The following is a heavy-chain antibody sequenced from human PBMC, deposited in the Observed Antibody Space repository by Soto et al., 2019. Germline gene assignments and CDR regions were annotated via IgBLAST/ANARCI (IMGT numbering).Heavy chain of an antibody. CDR1: GGSFSDYY. CDR2: IHHSGNT. CDR3: ARYSALRFLGYYYGLDV. D-gene: IGHD3-3*01. V-gene: IGHV4-34*01. Sequence: KPSETLSLTCAVYGGSFSDYYWTWIRQPPGKGLEWIGEIHHSGNTNYNPSLKSRVIISIDMSKNQFSLTLSSVTAADTAVYYCARYSALRFLGYYYGLDVWGQGTTVTVSS. J-gene: IGHJ6*02.